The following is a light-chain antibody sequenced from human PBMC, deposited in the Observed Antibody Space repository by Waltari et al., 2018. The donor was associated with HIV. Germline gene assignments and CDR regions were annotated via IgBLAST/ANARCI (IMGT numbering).Light chain of an antibody. J-gene: IGLJ1*01. V-gene: IGLV2-23*02. CDR3: CSYAGSPYV. CDR2: EVT. CDR1: SSDVGNYNL. Sequence: HSALTQPASVYGSPGQSITISCAGASSDVGNYNLVSCSQQHPGKAPKLIMYEVTKRPSGISNRCSGSKSGNTASLTISGLQAEDEADYYCCSYAGSPYVLGSGTKVTVL.